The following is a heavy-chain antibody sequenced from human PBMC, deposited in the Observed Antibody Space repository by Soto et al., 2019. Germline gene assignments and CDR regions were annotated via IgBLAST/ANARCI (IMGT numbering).Heavy chain of an antibody. Sequence: SETLSLTCTVSGGSVTSDEDYWTWIRQSPGKGLEWIGYISNSGSTGYNPSLKTRPSMSVDRSKNQFTLRLTSVTAADTAVYFCATESGSTYGYFDHWGQGTQVTVSS. CDR1: GGSVTSDEDY. J-gene: IGHJ4*02. V-gene: IGHV4-30-4*01. CDR2: ISNSGST. D-gene: IGHD5-18*01. CDR3: ATESGSTYGYFDH.